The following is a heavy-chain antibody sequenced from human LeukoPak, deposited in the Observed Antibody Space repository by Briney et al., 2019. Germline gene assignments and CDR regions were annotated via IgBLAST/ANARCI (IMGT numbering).Heavy chain of an antibody. J-gene: IGHJ5*02. Sequence: SVKVSCKASGGTFSSYAISWVRQAPGQGLEWMGGIIPIFGTANYAQKFQGRVTITTDESTSTAYMELSSLRSEDTAVYYCARVVLRHLEWLPTSRHWFDPWGQGTLVTVSP. V-gene: IGHV1-69*05. CDR3: ARVVLRHLEWLPTSRHWFDP. CDR2: IIPIFGTA. D-gene: IGHD3-3*01. CDR1: GGTFSSYA.